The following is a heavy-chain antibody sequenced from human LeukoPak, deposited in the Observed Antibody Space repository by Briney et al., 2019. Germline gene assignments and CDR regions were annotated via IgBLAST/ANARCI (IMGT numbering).Heavy chain of an antibody. J-gene: IGHJ6*03. D-gene: IGHD3-10*01. V-gene: IGHV3-73*01. CDR3: AKEPTWGDYYYYYYMDV. CDR2: IRSKANSYAT. CDR1: GFTFSGSA. Sequence: GGSLRLSCAASGFTFSGSAMHWVRQASGKGLEWVGRIRSKANSYATAYAASVKGRFTISRDDSKNTAYLQMNSLRAEDTAVYYCAKEPTWGDYYYYYYMDVWGKGTTVTVSS.